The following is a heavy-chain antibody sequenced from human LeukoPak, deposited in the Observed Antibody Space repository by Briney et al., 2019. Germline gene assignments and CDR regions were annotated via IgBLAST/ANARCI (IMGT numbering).Heavy chain of an antibody. D-gene: IGHD2-15*01. J-gene: IGHJ4*02. CDR2: ICGSGGST. V-gene: IGHV3-23*01. CDR1: GFSFSSFT. CDR3: AVGGSC. Sequence: GGSLRLSCAASGFSFSSFTMNWVRQAPGKGLEWVSAICGSGGSTYYPDSVKGRFTISRDNSKNTLYLQMNSLRAEDTAVYCCAVGGSCGGQGTLVTVSS.